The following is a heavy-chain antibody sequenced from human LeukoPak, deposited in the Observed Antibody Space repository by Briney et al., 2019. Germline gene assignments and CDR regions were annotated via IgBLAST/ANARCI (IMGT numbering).Heavy chain of an antibody. Sequence: PGGSLRLSCAASGFTFSSYSMNWVRQAPGKGLEWVSSISSSSSYIYYADSVKGRFTISRDNAKNSLYLQMNSLRAEDTAVYYCARHCKPRTYFYDTSDAFDIWGQGTMVTVSS. V-gene: IGHV3-21*01. CDR1: GFTFSSYS. J-gene: IGHJ3*02. CDR2: ISSSSSYI. D-gene: IGHD3-22*01. CDR3: ARHCKPRTYFYDTSDAFDI.